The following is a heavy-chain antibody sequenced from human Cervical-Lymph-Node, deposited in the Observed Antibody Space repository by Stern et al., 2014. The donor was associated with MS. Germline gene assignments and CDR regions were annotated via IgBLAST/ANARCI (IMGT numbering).Heavy chain of an antibody. CDR3: AKGGQWMAVDY. CDR2: ISGGGGTT. J-gene: IGHJ4*02. V-gene: IGHV3-23*04. CDR1: GLPFSNHA. Sequence: EDQLVESGGGLVQPGGSLRLSCAASGLPFSNHAMTWVRQAPGKGLEWVSAISGGGGTTDYADSVKGRFTISRDNSKNTLYLQMNHLRVEDTAVYCCAKGGQWMAVDYWGQGTLVTVSS. D-gene: IGHD6-19*01.